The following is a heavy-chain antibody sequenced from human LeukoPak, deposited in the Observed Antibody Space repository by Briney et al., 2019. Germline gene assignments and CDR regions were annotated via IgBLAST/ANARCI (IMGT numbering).Heavy chain of an antibody. CDR1: GFTFSSYA. CDR3: AKDPTTVVRGILGY. CDR2: ISGSGGST. D-gene: IGHD4-23*01. J-gene: IGHJ4*02. V-gene: IGHV3-23*01. Sequence: GGSLRLSCAASGFTFSSYAMSWVRQAPGKGLEWVSAISGSGGSTYYADSVKGRFTISRNNSKNTLYLQMNSLRAEDTAVYYCAKDPTTVVRGILGYWGQGTLVTVSS.